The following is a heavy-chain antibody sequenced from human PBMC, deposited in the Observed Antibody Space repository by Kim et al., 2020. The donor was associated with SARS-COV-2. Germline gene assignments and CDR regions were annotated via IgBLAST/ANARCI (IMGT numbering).Heavy chain of an antibody. J-gene: IGHJ3*02. V-gene: IGHV3-30*18. D-gene: IGHD3-22*01. CDR1: GFTFSSYG. CDR2: ISYDGSNK. CDR3: ANQYDRGLVWAIDI. Sequence: GGSLRLSCAASGFTFSSYGMHWVRQAPGKGLEWVAVISYDGSNKYYADSVKGRFTISRENSKNTLYMQMNSLRAEDTAVYYCANQYDRGLVWAIDILGKG.